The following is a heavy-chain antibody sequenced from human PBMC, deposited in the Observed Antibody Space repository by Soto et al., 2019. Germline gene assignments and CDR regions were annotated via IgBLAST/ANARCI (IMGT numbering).Heavy chain of an antibody. CDR3: AKDITHYVGGDYNY. V-gene: IGHV3-9*01. Sequence: DVQLVESGGGLVQPGRSLRLSCAASGFTFDDYAMHWVRQAPGKGLEWVSGISWNSGSIGYADSVKGRFTISRDNAKNSLYLQMNSLRAEDTALYYCAKDITHYVGGDYNYWGQGTLVTVSS. CDR1: GFTFDDYA. CDR2: ISWNSGSI. J-gene: IGHJ4*02. D-gene: IGHD4-17*01.